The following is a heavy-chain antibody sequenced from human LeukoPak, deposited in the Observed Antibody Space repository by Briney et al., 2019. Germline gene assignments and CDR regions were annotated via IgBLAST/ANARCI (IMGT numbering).Heavy chain of an antibody. Sequence: GGTLRLSCAASGFTFSSYGMSWVRQAPGKGLEWVSVISGSGGSTYYADSVKGRFTISRDNSKNTVYLQMNNLRAEDTGLYYCARDQPSVGWGFDSWGRGTLVIVSS. CDR1: GFTFSSYG. D-gene: IGHD2-15*01. CDR3: ARDQPSVGWGFDS. V-gene: IGHV3-23*01. J-gene: IGHJ4*02. CDR2: ISGSGGST.